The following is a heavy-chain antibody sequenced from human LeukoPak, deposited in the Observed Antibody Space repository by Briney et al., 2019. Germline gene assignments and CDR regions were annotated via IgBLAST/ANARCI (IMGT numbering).Heavy chain of an antibody. CDR2: IRLIGSSI. CDR3: ARGGYCSGGSCYSNYLDY. V-gene: IGHV3-48*03. J-gene: IGHJ4*02. CDR1: GFPCRCYA. Sequence: GGSLRHSCVACGFPCRCYAINWVRQAPPRGLAWVSYIRLIGSSIYFGDSVQGRFTLSRDNAQKSLYLQVDSLRAEHTAGYYCARGGYCSGGSCYSNYLDYWGQGTLVTVSS. D-gene: IGHD2-15*01.